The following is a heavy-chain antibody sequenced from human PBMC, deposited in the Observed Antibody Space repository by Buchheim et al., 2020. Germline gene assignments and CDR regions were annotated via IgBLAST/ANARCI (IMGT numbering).Heavy chain of an antibody. Sequence: EEQLVESGGGLVQPGGSLRLSCAASGFTFGIYWMSWVRQAPGKGLEWVANIKQDGSEKNYVDSVKGRFPISRDNAKNSLYLQMNSLRAEDTAVYYCARHYYDFWSGYAYYYYYMAVWGKGTT. CDR2: IKQDGSEK. J-gene: IGHJ6*03. V-gene: IGHV3-7*01. CDR3: ARHYYDFWSGYAYYYYYMAV. CDR1: GFTFGIYW. D-gene: IGHD3-3*01.